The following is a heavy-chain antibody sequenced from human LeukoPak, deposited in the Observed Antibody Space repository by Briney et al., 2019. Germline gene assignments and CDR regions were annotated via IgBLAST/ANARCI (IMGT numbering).Heavy chain of an antibody. J-gene: IGHJ4*02. CDR1: GFTFSTFA. V-gene: IGHV3-21*01. D-gene: IGHD6-13*01. CDR3: ARDGSYSSSWYFDY. Sequence: GGSLRLSCAASGFTFSTFAMIWVRQPPGKGLEWVSSIFPSGGEIHYADSVRGRFTISRDNAKNSLYLQMNSLRAEDTAVYYCARDGSYSSSWYFDYWGQGTLVTVSS. CDR2: IFPSGGEI.